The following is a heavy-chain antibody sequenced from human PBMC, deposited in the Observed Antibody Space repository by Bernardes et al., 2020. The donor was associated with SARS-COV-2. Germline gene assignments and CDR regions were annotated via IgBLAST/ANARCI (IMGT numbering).Heavy chain of an antibody. CDR3: ARGLAAATDLDF. CDR2: IDPTSTYM. V-gene: IGHV3-21*01. J-gene: IGHJ4*02. Sequence: GGSLRLSRAASGFSFSVYSMNWVRQAPGEGLEWVASIDPTSTYMYYADSVKGRFTISRDNAKNSLDLQMNRLRAEDTAVYYCARGLAAATDLDFWGQGTLVTVSS. D-gene: IGHD6-13*01. CDR1: GFSFSVYS.